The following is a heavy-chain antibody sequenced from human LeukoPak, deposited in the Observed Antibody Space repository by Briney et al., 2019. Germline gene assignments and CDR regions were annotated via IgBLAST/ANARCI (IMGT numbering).Heavy chain of an antibody. V-gene: IGHV4-39*07. CDR3: ARFKGAGTYYYYYYYMDV. CDR1: GGSISSNIYY. D-gene: IGHD6-13*01. Sequence: KPSETLSLTCSVTGGSISSNIYYWGWIRQPPGKGLEWIGSIYYSGSTYYNPSLKSRVTISVDTSKNQFSLKLSSVTAADTAVYYCARFKGAGTYYYYYYYMDVWGKGTTVTVS. CDR2: IYYSGST. J-gene: IGHJ6*03.